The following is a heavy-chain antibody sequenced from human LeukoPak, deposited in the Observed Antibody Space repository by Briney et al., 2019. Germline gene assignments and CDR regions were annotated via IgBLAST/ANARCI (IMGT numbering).Heavy chain of an antibody. V-gene: IGHV3-15*01. Sequence: GGSLRLSCAASGFTFSKAWMSWVRQAPGKGLEWVGRTKSNTDGGTTEYAAPVNGRFTISRDDSKNTLHLQMNSLKSEDTAVYYCTRETSYGDYSGSWGQGTLITVSS. J-gene: IGHJ5*02. D-gene: IGHD4-17*01. CDR2: TKSNTDGGTT. CDR1: GFTFSKAW. CDR3: TRETSYGDYSGS.